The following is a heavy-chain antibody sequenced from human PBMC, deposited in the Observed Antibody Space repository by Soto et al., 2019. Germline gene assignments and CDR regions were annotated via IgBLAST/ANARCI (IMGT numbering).Heavy chain of an antibody. V-gene: IGHV3-74*01. CDR2: INSDGSST. CDR1: GFTFSSYW. Sequence: EVQLVESGGDLVQPGGSLRLSCAVSGFTFSSYWMHWVRQAPGKGLVWVSRINSDGSSTSYGDSVKGRFIISRDNAKNTLYLQMSSLRVEDTAVYYCARDPSSWLDAWGQGTVVTVSS. J-gene: IGHJ5*02. CDR3: ARDPSSWLDA. D-gene: IGHD6-13*01.